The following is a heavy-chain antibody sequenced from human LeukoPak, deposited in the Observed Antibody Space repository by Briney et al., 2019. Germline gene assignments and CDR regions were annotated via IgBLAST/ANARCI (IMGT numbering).Heavy chain of an antibody. Sequence: GGSPRLSCAASGFTLSSNSMNWVRQAPGKGLGWVSSISSSSSYIYYADSVKGRFTISRDNAKNSLYLQMNSLRAEDTAVYYCARGRELLLYYYGMDVWGQGTTVTVSS. D-gene: IGHD1-26*01. CDR1: GFTLSSNS. CDR2: ISSSSSYI. V-gene: IGHV3-21*01. J-gene: IGHJ6*02. CDR3: ARGRELLLYYYGMDV.